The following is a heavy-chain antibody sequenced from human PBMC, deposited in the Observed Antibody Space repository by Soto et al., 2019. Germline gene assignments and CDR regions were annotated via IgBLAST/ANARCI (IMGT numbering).Heavy chain of an antibody. CDR3: ARVRDYYDSSGYYAEYFQH. J-gene: IGHJ1*01. CDR2: IYYSGST. CDR1: GGSVSSGSYY. D-gene: IGHD3-22*01. Sequence: QVQLQESGPGLVKPLETLSLTCTVSGGSVSSGSYYWSWIRQPPGKGLEWIGYIYYSGSTNYNPSLKSRVTISVDTSKNQFSLKLSSVTAADTAVYYCARVRDYYDSSGYYAEYFQHWGQGTLVTVSS. V-gene: IGHV4-61*01.